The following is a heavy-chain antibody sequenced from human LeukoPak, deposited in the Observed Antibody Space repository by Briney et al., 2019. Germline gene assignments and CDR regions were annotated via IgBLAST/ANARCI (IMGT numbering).Heavy chain of an antibody. CDR3: ARERPGGYNNYYFDY. V-gene: IGHV4-61*02. CDR2: IYSSGSI. CDR1: GGSISSGSFY. Sequence: SETLSLTCTVSGGSISSGSFYWSWVRQPAGKGLEWIGRIYSSGSINYNPSLKSRVTISGDTSKNQFSLKVSSVSGADTAVYYCARERPGGYNNYYFDYWGQGTLVTVS. J-gene: IGHJ4*02. D-gene: IGHD5-24*01.